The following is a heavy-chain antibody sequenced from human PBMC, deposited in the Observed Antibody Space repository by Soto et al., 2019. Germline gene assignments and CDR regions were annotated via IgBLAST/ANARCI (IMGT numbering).Heavy chain of an antibody. CDR1: GFTFSNAW. D-gene: IGHD3-22*01. CDR3: TTGPYIDYYDSSTLSDY. V-gene: IGHV3-15*01. CDR2: IKSKTDGGTT. Sequence: GGSLRLSCAASGFTFSNAWMSWVRQAPGKGLEWVGRIKSKTDGGTTDYAAPVKGRFTISRDDSKNTLYLQMNSLKTEDTVVYYCTTGPYIDYYDSSTLSDYWGQGTLVTVSS. J-gene: IGHJ4*02.